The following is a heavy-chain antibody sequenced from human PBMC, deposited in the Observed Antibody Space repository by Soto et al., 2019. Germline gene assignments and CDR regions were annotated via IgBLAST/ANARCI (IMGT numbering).Heavy chain of an antibody. J-gene: IGHJ6*02. CDR3: AKGPTGEYYYCYGMDV. Sequence: GGSLRLSCAASGFTFSSYAMSWVRQAPGKGLEWVSAISGSGGSTYYADSVKGRFTISRDNSKNTLYLQMNSLRAEDTAVYYCAKGPTGEYYYCYGMDVWGQGTTVTVSS. CDR2: ISGSGGST. D-gene: IGHD1-1*01. CDR1: GFTFSSYA. V-gene: IGHV3-23*01.